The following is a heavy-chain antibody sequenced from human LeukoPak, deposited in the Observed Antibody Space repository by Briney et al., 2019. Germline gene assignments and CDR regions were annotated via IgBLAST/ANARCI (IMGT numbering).Heavy chain of an antibody. CDR2: ISGSGGDT. CDR1: GITFSSYA. Sequence: GGSLRLSCAASGITFSSYAMTWVRQAPGKGLEWVSAISGSGGDTYYTDSVKGRFTISRDNSKNTLYLQMNSLRAEDTAVYYCAKDAYGSSYCYYYYFYMDVWGKGTTVTVSS. CDR3: AKDAYGSSYCYYYYFYMDV. D-gene: IGHD6-6*01. V-gene: IGHV3-23*01. J-gene: IGHJ6*03.